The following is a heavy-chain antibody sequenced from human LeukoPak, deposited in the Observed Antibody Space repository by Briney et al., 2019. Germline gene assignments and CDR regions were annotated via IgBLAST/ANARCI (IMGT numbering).Heavy chain of an antibody. V-gene: IGHV1-24*01. D-gene: IGHD3-10*01. CDR2: FDSEDGKT. Sequence: ASVKVSCKVSGAILIELSIHWVRQSPGKGLEWMGGFDSEDGKTKAAQSFLDRVSLTEDTSLATAYMELRSLTSEDTAVYYCETGSSERDYYESGTYYLGDSWGQGTVVTVSS. J-gene: IGHJ4*02. CDR3: ETGSSERDYYESGTYYLGDS. CDR1: GAILIELS.